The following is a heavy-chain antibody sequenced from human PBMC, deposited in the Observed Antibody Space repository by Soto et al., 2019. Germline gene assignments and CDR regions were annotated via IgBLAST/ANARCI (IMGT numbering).Heavy chain of an antibody. J-gene: IGHJ6*03. CDR1: GLKIRGHA. CDR2: ISGSGGST. Sequence: GVLMRLPYAASGLKIRGHAVSWVSQATGKGLEWVSAISGSGGSTYYADSVKGRFTISRDNSKNTLYLQMNSLRAEDTALYHCAREGVRGSQYYYYMDVWGKGTTVTVSS. D-gene: IGHD3-10*01. CDR3: AREGVRGSQYYYYMDV. V-gene: IGHV3-23*01.